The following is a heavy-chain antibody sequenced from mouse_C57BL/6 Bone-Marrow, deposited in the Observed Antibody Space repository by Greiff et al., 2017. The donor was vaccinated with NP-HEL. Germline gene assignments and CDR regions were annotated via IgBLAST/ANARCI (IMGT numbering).Heavy chain of an antibody. V-gene: IGHV1-18*01. CDR3: ARSWGMVTTLYFDY. CDR1: GYTFTDYN. Sequence: EVQLQQSGPELVKPGASVKIPCKASGYTFTDYNMDWVKQSHGKSLEWIGDINPNNGGTIYNQKFKGKATLTVDKSSSTAYMELRSLTSEDTAVYYCARSWGMVTTLYFDYWGQGTTLTVSS. D-gene: IGHD2-2*01. J-gene: IGHJ2*01. CDR2: INPNNGGT.